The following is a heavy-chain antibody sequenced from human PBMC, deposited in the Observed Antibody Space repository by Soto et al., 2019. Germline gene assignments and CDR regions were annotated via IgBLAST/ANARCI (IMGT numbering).Heavy chain of an antibody. CDR2: VSANNGHT. Sequence: ASVKVSCKASGFTFSNYGLNWVRQAPGQGLEWMGWVSANNGHTNYAQNLQGRVSMTTDTSASTAYMELRSLRSDDTAVYYCARERPIVLMVYAGRRWFDPWGQGTLVTVSS. V-gene: IGHV1-18*01. D-gene: IGHD2-8*01. J-gene: IGHJ5*02. CDR3: ARERPIVLMVYAGRRWFDP. CDR1: GFTFSNYG.